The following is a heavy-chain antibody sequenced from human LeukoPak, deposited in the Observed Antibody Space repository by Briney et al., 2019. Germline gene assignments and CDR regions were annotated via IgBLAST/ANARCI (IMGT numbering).Heavy chain of an antibody. Sequence: SETLSLTCTVSGGSITSGNYYWGWIRQPAGKGLEWIGCIYTSVGTNCNPSLESRVTILIDTPKNQFSLKLSSVTPADPPGYYCARSYSSSWYSSFDIWGHGTMVTVSS. D-gene: IGHD6-13*01. V-gene: IGHV4-61*02. CDR3: ARSYSSSWYSSFDI. CDR1: GGSITSGNYY. J-gene: IGHJ3*02. CDR2: IYTSVGT.